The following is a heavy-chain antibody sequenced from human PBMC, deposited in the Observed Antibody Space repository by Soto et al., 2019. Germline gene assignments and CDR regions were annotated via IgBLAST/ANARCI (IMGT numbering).Heavy chain of an antibody. D-gene: IGHD3-3*01. V-gene: IGHV1-69*06. Sequence: GASVKVSCKASGGPFSSYAITWVRQAPGQGLQWMGGIIPIFGEPKYAEKFQGRVTITADMSTSTAYMELSSLRSDDTAVYFCARGSSSSIINWFESWGQGTQVTVSS. CDR2: IIPIFGEP. CDR3: ARGSSSSIINWFES. CDR1: GGPFSSYA. J-gene: IGHJ5*01.